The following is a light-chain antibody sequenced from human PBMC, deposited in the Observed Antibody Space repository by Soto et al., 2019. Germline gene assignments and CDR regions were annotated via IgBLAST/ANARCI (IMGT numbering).Light chain of an antibody. V-gene: IGLV1-51*01. CDR2: GND. CDR1: NSNIGNNF. Sequence: QSVLAQPPSVSAAPGQRITVSCSGTNSNIGNNFVSWYQQLPGTAPKLLVFGNDKRPSGIPDRFSGSKSATSATLVISRLQTGDEADYYCGAWDSSLSAYVFGTGTKVTVL. J-gene: IGLJ1*01. CDR3: GAWDSSLSAYV.